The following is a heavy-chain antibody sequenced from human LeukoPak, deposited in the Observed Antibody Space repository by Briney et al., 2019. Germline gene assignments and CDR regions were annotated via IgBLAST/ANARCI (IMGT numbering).Heavy chain of an antibody. Sequence: GGSLRLSCTASGFSFGEYAMSWFRQPPKKGLEWVGFIRSKNYGGTIEYAASVKGRFTLSRDDSKSIAYLQMNSLKSEDTAVYYCTRGRFPAYCGGDCYGLYWGQGTLVTVSS. J-gene: IGHJ4*02. CDR2: IRSKNYGGTI. D-gene: IGHD2-21*02. V-gene: IGHV3-49*03. CDR3: TRGRFPAYCGGDCYGLY. CDR1: GFSFGEYA.